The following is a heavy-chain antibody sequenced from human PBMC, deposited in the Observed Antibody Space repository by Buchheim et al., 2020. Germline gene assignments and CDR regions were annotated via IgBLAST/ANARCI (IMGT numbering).Heavy chain of an antibody. Sequence: EVGLLESGGSLAQPGGSLILSCAASGFTFTSYLMMWVRQGPGKGLECVSTINGRGDNTYYADSVKGRFIISRDTSRNTIYLRMDSLRVEDTATYYCAKVGSSAYFFESWGRGTL. J-gene: IGHJ4*02. CDR3: AKVGSSAYFFES. CDR1: GFTFTSYL. CDR2: INGRGDNT. V-gene: IGHV3-23*01.